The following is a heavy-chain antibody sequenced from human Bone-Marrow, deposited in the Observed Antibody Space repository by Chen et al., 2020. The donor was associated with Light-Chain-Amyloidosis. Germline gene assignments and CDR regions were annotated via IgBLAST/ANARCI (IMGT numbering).Heavy chain of an antibody. V-gene: IGHV3-23*04. CDR1: GFAFSSYA. Sequence: EVQLVESGGGLLQRGGSLRLSCAASGFAFSSYAMSWVRQAPGKGLEWVSTMRGRGGSCYYGDSWKGRRSSARGNAKNALILQVNSLRAEDTAVYYCAKYISYDDILPGYPADAFDIWGQGTMVTVSS. CDR2: MRGRGGSC. D-gene: IGHD3-9*01. J-gene: IGHJ3*02. CDR3: AKYISYDDILPGYPADAFDI.